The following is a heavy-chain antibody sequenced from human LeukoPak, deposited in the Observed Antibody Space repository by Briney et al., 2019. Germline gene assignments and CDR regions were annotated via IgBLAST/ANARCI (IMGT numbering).Heavy chain of an antibody. CDR1: GYTFTSYA. J-gene: IGHJ4*02. CDR3: ARDSGSGSDDY. D-gene: IGHD1-26*01. V-gene: IGHV1-3*01. Sequence: ASVKVSCKASGYTFTSYAIHWVRQAPGQRLEWMGWISAGNGNTKYSQNFQGRVTFISNTSATTAFMELSSLRSEDAAVYYCARDSGSGSDDYWGQGTLVTVSS. CDR2: ISAGNGNT.